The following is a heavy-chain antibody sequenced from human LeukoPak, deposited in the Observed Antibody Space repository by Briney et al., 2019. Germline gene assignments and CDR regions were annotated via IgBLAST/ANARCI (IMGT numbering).Heavy chain of an antibody. D-gene: IGHD3-3*01. Sequence: PSETLSLTCTVSGGSISSYYWSWIRQPPGKGLEWIGYIYYSGSTNYNPSLKSRVTISVDTSKNQFSLKLSSVTAADTAVYYCARGALYDSWSGYYLGPYYYYGMDVWGQGTTVTVSS. V-gene: IGHV4-59*01. J-gene: IGHJ6*02. CDR2: IYYSGST. CDR3: ARGALYDSWSGYYLGPYYYYGMDV. CDR1: GGSISSYY.